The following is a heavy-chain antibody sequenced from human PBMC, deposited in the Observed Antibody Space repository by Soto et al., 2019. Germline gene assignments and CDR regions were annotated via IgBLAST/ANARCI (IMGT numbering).Heavy chain of an antibody. V-gene: IGHV3-7*05. CDR3: ASEPRFWTGTTKAIDI. CDR1: GFSFDRYW. CDR2: IKQDGSEK. Sequence: PGGSLSLSCAASGFSFDRYWMNWVRQAPGKGLEWVANIKQDGSEKNYVDSVEGRFTISRDNAKSSLYLQMNSLRAEDTAVYYCASEPRFWTGTTKAIDIWGQATMGTVSS. J-gene: IGHJ3*02. D-gene: IGHD3-9*01.